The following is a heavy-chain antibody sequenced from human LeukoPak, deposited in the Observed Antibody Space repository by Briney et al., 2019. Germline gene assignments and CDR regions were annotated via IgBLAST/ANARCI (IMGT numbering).Heavy chain of an antibody. D-gene: IGHD5-18*01. V-gene: IGHV1-69*13. CDR3: ARDPPSYGPRFYFDP. CDR2: IIPIFGTA. J-gene: IGHJ4*02. Sequence: SVKVSCKASGGTFSSYAISWVRQAPGQGLEWMGGIIPIFGTANYAQKFQGRITITADESTSTAYMELSSLRSEDTAVYYCARDPPSYGPRFYFDPWGQGTLVTVSS. CDR1: GGTFSSYA.